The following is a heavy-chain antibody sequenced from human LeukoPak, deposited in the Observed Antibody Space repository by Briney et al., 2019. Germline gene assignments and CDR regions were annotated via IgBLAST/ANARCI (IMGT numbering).Heavy chain of an antibody. CDR3: AREGVVDTLNYYGMDV. D-gene: IGHD5-18*01. J-gene: IGHJ6*02. CDR1: GYTFTGYY. V-gene: IGHV1-2*06. CDR2: INPNSGGT. Sequence: ASVKVSCKASGYTFTGYYMHWVRQAPGQGLEWMGRINPNSGGTNYAQKFQGRVTMTRDTSISTAYMELSRLRSDDTAVYYCAREGVVDTLNYYGMDVWGQGTTVTVSS.